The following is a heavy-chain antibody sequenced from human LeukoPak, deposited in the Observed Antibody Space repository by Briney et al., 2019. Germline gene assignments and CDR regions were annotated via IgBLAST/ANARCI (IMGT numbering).Heavy chain of an antibody. V-gene: IGHV3-73*01. CDR1: GFTFSGSA. J-gene: IGHJ4*02. CDR2: IRSKVNSYAT. CDR3: AKDFNRYYFDY. Sequence: PGGSLRLSCAASGFTFSGSAMHWVRQASGKGLEWVGRIRSKVNSYATAYAASVKGRFTISRDDSKNTVYLQMNSLRAEDTAVYYCAKDFNRYYFDYWGQGTLVTVSS. D-gene: IGHD1-14*01.